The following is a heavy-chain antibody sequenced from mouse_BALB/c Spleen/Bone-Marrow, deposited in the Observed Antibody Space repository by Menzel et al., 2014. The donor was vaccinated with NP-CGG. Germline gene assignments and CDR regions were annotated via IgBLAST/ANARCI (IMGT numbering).Heavy chain of an antibody. CDR1: GFTFSSNG. Sequence: EVKLVESGGGLVKPGGSLKLSCAASGFTFSSNGMSWVRQTPEKRLEWVATISGGGNYTYYPDSVKGRFTISRDNAKNNLYLQMSSLRSEDTALYYCARNYYGYDGYFDCWGQGTTLTVSS. CDR2: ISGGGNYT. CDR3: ARNYYGYDGYFDC. J-gene: IGHJ2*01. D-gene: IGHD2-2*01. V-gene: IGHV5-9-2*01.